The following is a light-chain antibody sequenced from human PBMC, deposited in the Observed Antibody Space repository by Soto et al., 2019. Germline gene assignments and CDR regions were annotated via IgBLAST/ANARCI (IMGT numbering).Light chain of an antibody. J-gene: IGKJ1*01. Sequence: DIQMTQSPSTLSASVGDRVTITCRASQSINSWLAWYQQKPGKAPNLLIYKASSLESGVPSRFSGSGSGTDCTLTISSLQPDDLATYYCQQYDSYSWTFGQGTKVEIK. CDR3: QQYDSYSWT. CDR1: QSINSW. V-gene: IGKV1-5*03. CDR2: KAS.